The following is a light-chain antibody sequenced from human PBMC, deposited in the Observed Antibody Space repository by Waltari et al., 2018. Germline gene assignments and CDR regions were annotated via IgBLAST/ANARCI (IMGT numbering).Light chain of an antibody. CDR2: EDN. CDR3: CSYAGRSTLV. CDR1: SSDVGGYIL. V-gene: IGLV2-23*01. J-gene: IGLJ1*01. Sequence: QSALTQPASVSGSLGQSITISCTGTSSDVGGYILVSWYQQHSGEVPKLLIFEDNKRPSGVSYRFSGSKSCSVASRTISGLQAEDEADYYCCSYAGRSTLVFGTGTKVTVL.